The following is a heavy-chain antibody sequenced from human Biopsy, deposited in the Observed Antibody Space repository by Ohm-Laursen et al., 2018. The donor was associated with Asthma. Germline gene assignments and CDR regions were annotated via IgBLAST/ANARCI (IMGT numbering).Heavy chain of an antibody. Sequence: SLRLSCAASGFTFSESCMTWVRQAPGKGLEWVGHVKIKRHGGTTDLAEPVKGRFTISRDDSKNTLYLQMNSLKTEDKAVYYCQRGFNGDDCGYWGQGTLVTVSS. CDR1: GFTFSESC. CDR2: VKIKRHGGTT. D-gene: IGHD5-12*01. J-gene: IGHJ4*02. CDR3: QRGFNGDDCGY. V-gene: IGHV3-15*01.